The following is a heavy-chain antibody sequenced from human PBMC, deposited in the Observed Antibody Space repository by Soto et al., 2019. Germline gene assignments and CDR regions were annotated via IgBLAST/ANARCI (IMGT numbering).Heavy chain of an antibody. J-gene: IGHJ5*02. D-gene: IGHD6-13*01. Sequence: ASVKVSCKASGYTFTSYYMHWVRQAPGQGLEWMGIINPSGGSTSYAQKFQGRVTMTRDTSTSTVYMELSSLRSEDTAVYYCARAGESSSSWYFWFDPWGQGTLVTVSS. CDR3: ARAGESSSSWYFWFDP. CDR1: GYTFTSYY. V-gene: IGHV1-46*03. CDR2: INPSGGST.